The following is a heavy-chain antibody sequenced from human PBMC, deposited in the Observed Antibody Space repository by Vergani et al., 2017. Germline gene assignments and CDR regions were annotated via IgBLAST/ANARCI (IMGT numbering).Heavy chain of an antibody. J-gene: IGHJ6*02. CDR1: GYTFTSYG. Sequence: QVQLVQSGAEVKKPGASVKVSCKASGYTFTSYGISWVRQAPGQGLEWLGWISAYNGNTNYAQKLQGRVTMTTDTSTSTAYMELRSLRSEDTAVYYCARDIVVVPAAISWGYYYYGMDVWGQGTTVTVSS. CDR3: ARDIVVVPAAISWGYYYYGMDV. V-gene: IGHV1-18*01. D-gene: IGHD2-2*02. CDR2: ISAYNGNT.